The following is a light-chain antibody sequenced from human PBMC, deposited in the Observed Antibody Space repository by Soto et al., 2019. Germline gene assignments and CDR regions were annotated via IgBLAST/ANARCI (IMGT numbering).Light chain of an antibody. Sequence: EIVMTQSPATLSVSPGERATLSCRASQSVSSNFAWYQQKPGQAPRLLIYGASTRATGIPARFSGSGSGTEFTLTISSLQSEDFATYYCQQYNNWPPWTCGQGTKVEIK. CDR1: QSVSSN. V-gene: IGKV3-15*01. CDR3: QQYNNWPPWT. J-gene: IGKJ1*01. CDR2: GAS.